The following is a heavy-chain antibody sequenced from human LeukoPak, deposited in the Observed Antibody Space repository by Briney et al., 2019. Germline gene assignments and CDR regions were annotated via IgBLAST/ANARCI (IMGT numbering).Heavy chain of an antibody. CDR3: AKRGVVIRVILVGFHKEAYYFDS. J-gene: IGHJ4*02. D-gene: IGHD3-22*01. CDR1: GFTSSSYV. Sequence: GGSLRLSCVASGFTSSSYVMSWVRQAPGKGLEWVANINEGGSEEHYVDSVRGRFTISRDNPKNTLYLQMNSLRAEDTAVYFCAKRGVVIRVILVGFHKEAYYFDSWGQGALVTVSS. V-gene: IGHV3-7*03. CDR2: INEGGSEE.